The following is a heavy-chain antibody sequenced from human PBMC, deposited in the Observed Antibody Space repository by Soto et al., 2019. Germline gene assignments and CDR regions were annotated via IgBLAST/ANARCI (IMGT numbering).Heavy chain of an antibody. V-gene: IGHV1-3*05. Sequence: QVQLVQSGAEEKKPGASVKVSCKASGYTFTSYAMHWVRQAPGQRLEWMGWINAGNGNTKYSQKFQGRVTITRYTSACTDYMELSSRRSEDSAVYYCASAYCGGDCSNYYYGMDVWGQGTTVTVS. CDR2: INAGNGNT. D-gene: IGHD2-21*02. CDR3: ASAYCGGDCSNYYYGMDV. CDR1: GYTFTSYA. J-gene: IGHJ6*02.